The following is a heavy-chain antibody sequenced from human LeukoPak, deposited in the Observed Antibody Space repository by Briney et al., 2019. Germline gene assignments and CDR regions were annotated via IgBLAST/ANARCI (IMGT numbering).Heavy chain of an antibody. J-gene: IGHJ4*02. Sequence: PGGSLRLSCAASGFTFSSYGIHWVRQAPGKGLEWVAVISYDGSNKYYADSVKGRFTISRDNSKNTLYLQMNSLRAGDTAVYYCAKDNNHCSGGSCYSIDYWGQGTLVTVSS. D-gene: IGHD2-15*01. CDR3: AKDNNHCSGGSCYSIDY. CDR1: GFTFSSYG. CDR2: ISYDGSNK. V-gene: IGHV3-30*18.